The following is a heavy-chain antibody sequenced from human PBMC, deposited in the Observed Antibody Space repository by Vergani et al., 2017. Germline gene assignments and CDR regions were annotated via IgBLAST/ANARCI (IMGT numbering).Heavy chain of an antibody. D-gene: IGHD3-10*01. CDR2: IYPGDSEV. J-gene: IGHJ3*01. CDR1: GYIFSNFW. Sequence: EKQLVPSGSETKKPGESLKISCPAFGYIFSNFWIGWVRQRPGRGLEWMGIIYPGDSEVKSNPTFRGQVIFSVDTSVNTAYLQWRSLQASDTATYFCASGGHGSENGGSLQLWGQGTNITVSS. CDR3: ASGGHGSENGGSLQL. V-gene: IGHV5-51*01.